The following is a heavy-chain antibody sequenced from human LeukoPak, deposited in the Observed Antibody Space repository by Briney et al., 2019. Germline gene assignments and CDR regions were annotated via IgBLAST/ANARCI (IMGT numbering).Heavy chain of an antibody. Sequence: GGSLRLSCAASGFTFSSYSMNWVRQAPGKGLEWVSSISSSSSYIYYADSVKGRFTISRDNAKNLLYLQMDSLRADDTAVYYCARDSGPADPEAFDIWGQGTMVTVSS. CDR2: ISSSSSYI. D-gene: IGHD1-14*01. CDR1: GFTFSSYS. V-gene: IGHV3-21*01. CDR3: ARDSGPADPEAFDI. J-gene: IGHJ3*02.